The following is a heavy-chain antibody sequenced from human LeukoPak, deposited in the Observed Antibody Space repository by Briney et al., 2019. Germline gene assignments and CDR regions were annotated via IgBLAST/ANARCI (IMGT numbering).Heavy chain of an antibody. Sequence: SETLSLTCTVSGGSISSYYWSWIRQPPGKGLEWIGYIYYSGSTNYNPSLKSRVTISVDTSKNQFSLKLSSVTAADTAVYYCARGHDSSSPYYWGQGTLVTVSS. CDR3: ARGHDSSSPYY. D-gene: IGHD6-13*01. J-gene: IGHJ4*02. V-gene: IGHV4-59*01. CDR2: IYYSGST. CDR1: GGSISSYY.